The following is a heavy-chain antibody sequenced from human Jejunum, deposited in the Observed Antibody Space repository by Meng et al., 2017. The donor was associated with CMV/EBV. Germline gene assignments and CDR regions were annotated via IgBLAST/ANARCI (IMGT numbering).Heavy chain of an antibody. J-gene: IGHJ5*02. D-gene: IGHD2-2*01. CDR2: IYWDDDK. CDR3: ALFTRSWFDP. V-gene: IGHV2-5*02. CDR1: GFSLRTSGVG. Sequence: QITFEESGPTAVKPTQTLTLTCTFSGFSLRTSGVGVGWIRQPPGKALEWLAVIYWDDDKRYSPSLKSRLTITKDTSKNQVVLTLTNMDPVDTATYYCALFTRSWFDPWGQGTLVTVSS.